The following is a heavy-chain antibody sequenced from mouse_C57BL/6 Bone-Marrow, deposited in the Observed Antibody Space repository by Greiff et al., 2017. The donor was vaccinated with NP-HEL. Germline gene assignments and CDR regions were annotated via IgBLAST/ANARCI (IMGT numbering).Heavy chain of an antibody. CDR2: ISDGGSYT. V-gene: IGHV5-4*01. J-gene: IGHJ2*01. D-gene: IGHD1-1*01. CDR1: GFTFSSYA. Sequence: EVQVVESGGGLVKPGGSLKLSCAASGFTFSSYAMSWVRQTPEKRLEWVATISDGGSYTYYPDNVKGRFTISRDNAKNNLYLQMSHLKSEDTAMYYCARDEILRSWGQGTTLTVSS. CDR3: ARDEILRS.